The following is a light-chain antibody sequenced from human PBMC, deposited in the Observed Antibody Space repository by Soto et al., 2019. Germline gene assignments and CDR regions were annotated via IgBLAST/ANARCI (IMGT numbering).Light chain of an antibody. CDR3: QQSYNTPPWT. CDR2: AAS. J-gene: IGKJ1*01. CDR1: QSISNY. V-gene: IGKV1-39*01. Sequence: DIQMTQSPSSLSASVGDRVTITCRASQSISNYLNWYQQKPGKAPELLIYAASSLQCGVPSRFSGSGSGTDFILTISSLQPEDFATYYCQQSYNTPPWTFGQGTKV.